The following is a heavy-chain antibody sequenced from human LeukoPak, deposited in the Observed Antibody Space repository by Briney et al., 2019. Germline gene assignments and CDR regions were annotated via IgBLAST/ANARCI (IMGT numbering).Heavy chain of an antibody. CDR1: GYTSTGYY. V-gene: IGHV1-2*02. CDR2: INPNSGGT. Sequence: ASVKVSCKASGYTSTGYYMHWVRQAPGQGLEWMGWINPNSGGTNYAQKFQGRVTMTRDTSISTAYMELSRLRSDDTAVYYCARSMTMIVVVTAGHDAFDIWGQGTMVTVSS. CDR3: ARSMTMIVVVTAGHDAFDI. D-gene: IGHD3-22*01. J-gene: IGHJ3*02.